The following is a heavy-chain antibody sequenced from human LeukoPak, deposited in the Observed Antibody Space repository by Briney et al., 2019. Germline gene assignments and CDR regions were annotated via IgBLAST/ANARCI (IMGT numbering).Heavy chain of an antibody. Sequence: SETLSLTCAVSGYSISSSNWWGWVRQPPGEGLEWIAYIYYSGSTYNNPSPKSRVTMSVDTSKNQFSLKLSSVTAVDTAVYYCARSLRGYYFDYWGQGILVTVSS. CDR3: ARSLRGYYFDY. CDR2: IYYSGST. J-gene: IGHJ4*02. D-gene: IGHD3-16*01. V-gene: IGHV4-28*01. CDR1: GYSISSSNW.